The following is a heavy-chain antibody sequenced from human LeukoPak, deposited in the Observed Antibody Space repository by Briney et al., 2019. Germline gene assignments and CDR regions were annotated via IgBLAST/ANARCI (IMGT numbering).Heavy chain of an antibody. Sequence: SETLSLTCTVSGVSITSYYWNWIRLPPGKGLEWIGYIYYNGNIKYNPPLKSRVTISVDTSKNQLSLKVNSVTAADTAVYYCARDRGYYDFYYYYMDVWGKGTTVTVSS. CDR3: ARDRGYYDFYYYYMDV. CDR1: GVSITSYY. CDR2: IYYNGNI. J-gene: IGHJ6*03. D-gene: IGHD6-25*01. V-gene: IGHV4-59*01.